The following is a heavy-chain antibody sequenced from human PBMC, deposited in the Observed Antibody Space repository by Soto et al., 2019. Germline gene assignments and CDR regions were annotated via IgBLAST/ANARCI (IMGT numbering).Heavy chain of an antibody. CDR3: ARVQTCRWSTSCYYYYGMDV. Sequence: ASVKVSCKASGYTFTSYGISWVRQAPGQGLEWMGWISAYNGNTNYAQKLQGRVTMTTDTSTSTAYMELRSLRSDDTAVYYCARVQTCRWSTSCYYYYGMDVWGQGTTVPVSS. CDR2: ISAYNGNT. J-gene: IGHJ6*02. CDR1: GYTFTSYG. V-gene: IGHV1-18*04. D-gene: IGHD2-2*01.